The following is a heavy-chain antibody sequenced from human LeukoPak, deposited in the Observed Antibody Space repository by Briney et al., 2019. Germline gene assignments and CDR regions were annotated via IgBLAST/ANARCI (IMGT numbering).Heavy chain of an antibody. CDR1: GYTYTSYH. V-gene: IGHV1-8*01. CDR2: MNPNSGNT. CDR3: ARSPDGYFQH. J-gene: IGHJ1*01. Sequence: GASVRLSCKASGYTYTSYHINWVRQATGQGLEWMGWMNPNSGNTGYAQKFQGRVTMTRNTSISTAYMELSSLRSEDTAVYYCARSPDGYFQHWGQGTLVTVSS.